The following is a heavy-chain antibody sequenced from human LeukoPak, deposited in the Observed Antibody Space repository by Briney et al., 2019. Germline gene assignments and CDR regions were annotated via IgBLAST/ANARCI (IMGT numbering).Heavy chain of an antibody. Sequence: QPGRSLRLSCAASGFTFSSYGMHWVRQAPGKGLEWVAVISYDGSNKYYADSVKGRFTISRDNSKNTLYLQMNSLRAEDTAVYYCAKDYYDYVWGASRPGDYWGQGTLVTVSS. CDR3: AKDYYDYVWGASRPGDY. CDR1: GFTFSSYG. D-gene: IGHD3-16*01. V-gene: IGHV3-30*18. CDR2: ISYDGSNK. J-gene: IGHJ4*02.